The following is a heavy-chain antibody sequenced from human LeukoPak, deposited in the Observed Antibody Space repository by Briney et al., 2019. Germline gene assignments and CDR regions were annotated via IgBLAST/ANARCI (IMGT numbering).Heavy chain of an antibody. CDR3: ARGSPGIAVAEEELY. CDR1: GFTFSSYS. J-gene: IGHJ4*02. Sequence: GGSLRLSCAASGFTFSSYSMTWVRQAPGKGLGWVSSISSSSSYIYYADSVKGRFTISRDNAKNSLYPQMNSLRAEDTAVYYCARGSPGIAVAEEELYWGQGTLVTVSS. D-gene: IGHD6-19*01. V-gene: IGHV3-21*01. CDR2: ISSSSSYI.